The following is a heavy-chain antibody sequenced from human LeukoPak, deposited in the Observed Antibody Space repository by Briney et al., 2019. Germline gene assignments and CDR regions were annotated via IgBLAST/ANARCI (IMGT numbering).Heavy chain of an antibody. D-gene: IGHD3-10*01. CDR3: ASSITMVRGYYFDY. CDR1: GGSISNYY. CDR2: IYNSGST. J-gene: IGHJ4*02. V-gene: IGHV4-59*08. Sequence: PSETLSLTCTVSGGSISNYYWSWIRQPPGKGLEWIGYIYNSGSTNYNPSLKSRVTISVDTSMNQFSLKLSSVTAADTAVYYCASSITMVRGYYFDYWGQGTLVTVSS.